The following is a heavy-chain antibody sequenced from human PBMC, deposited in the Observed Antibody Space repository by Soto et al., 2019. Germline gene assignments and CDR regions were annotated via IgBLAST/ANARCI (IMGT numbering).Heavy chain of an antibody. V-gene: IGHV1-46*01. D-gene: IGHD2-8*01. J-gene: IGHJ6*02. CDR1: GYTFTSYH. CDR2: ISPSGDWT. CDR3: ARGDSTDCSNGVCSFFYNHDMDV. Sequence: GASVKVSCKASGYTFTSYHMDWVRQAPGQGLEWMGKISPSGDWTWYAQKFRGRVTMTTDTSISTASMELTRLTSDDTAIYYCARGDSTDCSNGVCSFFYNHDMDVWGQGTTVTVSS.